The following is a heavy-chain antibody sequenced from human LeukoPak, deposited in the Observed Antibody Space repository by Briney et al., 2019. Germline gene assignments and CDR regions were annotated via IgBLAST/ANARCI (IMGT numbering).Heavy chain of an antibody. J-gene: IGHJ6*03. CDR3: ARNRGSTVITDQYYCYYMDV. CDR1: GGSISGYY. CDR2: IYTSGST. D-gene: IGHD4-11*01. Sequence: PSETLSLTCTVSGGSISGYYWSWIRQPAGKGLEWIGRIYTSGSTNYNPSLKSRVTMSVDTSKNQFSLKLSSVTATDTAVYYCARNRGSTVITDQYYCYYMDVWGKGTTVTVSS. V-gene: IGHV4-4*07.